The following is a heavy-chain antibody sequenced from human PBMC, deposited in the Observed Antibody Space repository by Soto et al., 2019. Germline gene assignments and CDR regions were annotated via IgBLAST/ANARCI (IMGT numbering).Heavy chain of an antibody. CDR1: GFTFSSYW. Sequence: EVQLVESGGGLVQPGGSLRLSCVASGFTFSSYWMHWVRQAPRKGLVWVSRIKFVGSSTSYADSVKGRFTISRDNAKNTVYLQMNSLGGEDTGVYYCARGIRNYYGVDVRGQGTTVTVSS. V-gene: IGHV3-74*01. D-gene: IGHD3-16*01. CDR2: IKFVGSST. CDR3: ARGIRNYYGVDV. J-gene: IGHJ6*02.